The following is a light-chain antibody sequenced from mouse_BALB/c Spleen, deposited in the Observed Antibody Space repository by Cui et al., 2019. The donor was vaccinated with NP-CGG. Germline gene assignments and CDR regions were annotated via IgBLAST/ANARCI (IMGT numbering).Light chain of an antibody. Sequence: AVVTKESAITTTPGETVTLTCCSCTEAVTTSNYANWVQEKPDHLFTGLIGGTNNRVPGVPARFSGSLIGDKAALTITGAQTEDEAIYFCALWYSNHWVFGGGTKLTVL. CDR1: TEAVTTSNY. J-gene: IGLJ1*01. CDR2: GTN. V-gene: IGLV1*01. CDR3: ALWYSNHWV.